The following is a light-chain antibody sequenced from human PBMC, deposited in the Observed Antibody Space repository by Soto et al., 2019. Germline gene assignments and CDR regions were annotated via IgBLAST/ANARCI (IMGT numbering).Light chain of an antibody. CDR3: QQYRSYPWT. J-gene: IGKJ1*01. V-gene: IGKV1-5*03. CDR1: QSIDSW. CDR2: QAS. Sequence: DFPMTQSPSTLSASVGDRVTITCRASQSIDSWLAWYQQKPGKAPKFLIYQASHLESGVPSRFSSSGSGTEFTLTISSLQPDDFATYYCQQYRSYPWTFGQGTTVEIK.